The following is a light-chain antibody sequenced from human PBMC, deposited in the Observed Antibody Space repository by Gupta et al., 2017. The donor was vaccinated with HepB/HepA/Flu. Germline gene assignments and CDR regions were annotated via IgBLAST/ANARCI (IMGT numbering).Light chain of an antibody. CDR1: QTIKYY. CDR2: DAS. V-gene: IGKV3-11*01. Sequence: EIVLTQSPATLSLSPGQRATLSCRASQTIKYYLAWYQQRLCQAPRLLMYDASSRATGIPARFSGSGSGTDFTLTIISREPEDFAVYYCQHRSNWPPYPFGQGTKLEI. J-gene: IGKJ2*01. CDR3: QHRSNWPPYP.